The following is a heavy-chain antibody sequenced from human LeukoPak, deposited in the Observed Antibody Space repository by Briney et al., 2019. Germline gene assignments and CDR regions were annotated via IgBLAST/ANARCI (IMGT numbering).Heavy chain of an antibody. CDR2: IYHSGST. J-gene: IGHJ4*02. Sequence: SQTLSLTCAVSGGSISSGGYSWSWIRQPPGKGLEWIGYIYHSGSTYYNPSLKSRVTISVDRSKSQFSLKLSSVTAADTAVYYCARNYYGDFDYWGQGTLVTVSS. CDR3: ARNYYGDFDY. D-gene: IGHD4-17*01. V-gene: IGHV4-30-2*01. CDR1: GGSISSGGYS.